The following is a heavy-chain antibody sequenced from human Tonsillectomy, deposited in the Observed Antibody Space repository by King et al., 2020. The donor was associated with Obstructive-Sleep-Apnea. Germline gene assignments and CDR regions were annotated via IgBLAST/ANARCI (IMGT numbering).Heavy chain of an antibody. V-gene: IGHV1-8*01. CDR3: ARVGRYGDYFDY. D-gene: IGHD4-17*01. CDR1: GYTFTSYD. Sequence: VQLVESGAEVKKPGASVKVSCKASGYTFTSYDVNWVRQATGQGLEWMGWMNPNSGNTGYEQKFQGRVTMTRNTSISTAYMELSSLRSEDTAVYYCARVGRYGDYFDYWGQGTLVTFSS. J-gene: IGHJ4*02. CDR2: MNPNSGNT.